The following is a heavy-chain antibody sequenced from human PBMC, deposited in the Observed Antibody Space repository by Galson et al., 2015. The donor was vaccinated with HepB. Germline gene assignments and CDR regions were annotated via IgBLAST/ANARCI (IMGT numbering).Heavy chain of an antibody. CDR1: GFTFGDYT. CDR2: IRSKAYGGTT. Sequence: SLRLSCATSGFTFGDYTMSWFRQAPGKGLEWVGFIRSKAYGGTTEYTASVKGRITISRDESKSIAYLQMNSLKTEDTAVYYCTRDRRGSYGPFDYWGQGTLVTVSS. D-gene: IGHD3-16*01. J-gene: IGHJ4*02. V-gene: IGHV3-49*01. CDR3: TRDRRGSYGPFDY.